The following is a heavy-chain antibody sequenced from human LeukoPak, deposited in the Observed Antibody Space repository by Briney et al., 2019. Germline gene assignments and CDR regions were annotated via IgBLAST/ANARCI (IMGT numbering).Heavy chain of an antibody. V-gene: IGHV1-24*01. CDR2: FDPEEGET. J-gene: IGHJ5*02. CDR1: GYTLTELS. Sequence: ASVKVSCKVFGYTLTELSMYWVRQAPGKGLEWMGGFDPEEGETVYAQKFQDRVTMTEDTSTDTAYMELSSLRFEDTAVYYCATVQPKAFWSVHKGYWFDPWGQGTPVTVSS. D-gene: IGHD3-3*01. CDR3: ATVQPKAFWSVHKGYWFDP.